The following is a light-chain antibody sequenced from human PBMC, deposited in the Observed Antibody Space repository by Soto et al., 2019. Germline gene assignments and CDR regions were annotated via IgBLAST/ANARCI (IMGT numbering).Light chain of an antibody. CDR3: CSYAGSSV. J-gene: IGLJ1*01. CDR2: EGS. Sequence: QSALTQPASVSGSPGQSITISCTGTSSDVGSYNLVSWYQQHPGKAPKLMIYEGSKRPSGVSNRFSGSKSGNTASLTISGLQAGDEADYYCCSYAGSSVFGTGTKLTVL. CDR1: SSDVGSYNL. V-gene: IGLV2-23*01.